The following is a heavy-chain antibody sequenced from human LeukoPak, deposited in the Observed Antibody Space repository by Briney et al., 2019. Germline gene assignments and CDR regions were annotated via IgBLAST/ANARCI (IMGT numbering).Heavy chain of an antibody. CDR2: VYPSGGT. Sequence: SETLSLTCTVSGDSVASGTSYWSWIRQPAGKGLEWIGRVYPSGGTDYNPSVKSRLSISIDTSKNQFSLNLTSITAADTAVYYCARVFWQSGGYFDYWGQGILVTVSS. J-gene: IGHJ4*02. D-gene: IGHD2-15*01. CDR1: GDSVASGTSY. V-gene: IGHV4-61*02. CDR3: ARVFWQSGGYFDY.